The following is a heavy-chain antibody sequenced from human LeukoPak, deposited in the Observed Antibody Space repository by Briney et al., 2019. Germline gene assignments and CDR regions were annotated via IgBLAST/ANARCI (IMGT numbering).Heavy chain of an antibody. Sequence: GGSLRLSCAASGFTFSSYEMNWVRQAPGKGLEWVSYISTSATTKYYADSVKGRFTISRDNAKNSLFLQMNSLRAEDTAVYYCARERFLEWLSPTFDQGGQGTLVTVSS. CDR3: ARERFLEWLSPTFDQ. CDR1: GFTFSSYE. CDR2: ISTSATTK. V-gene: IGHV3-48*03. D-gene: IGHD3-3*01. J-gene: IGHJ4*02.